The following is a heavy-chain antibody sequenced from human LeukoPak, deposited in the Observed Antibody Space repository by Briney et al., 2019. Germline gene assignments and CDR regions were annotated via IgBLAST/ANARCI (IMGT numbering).Heavy chain of an antibody. V-gene: IGHV4-39*06. CDR1: SGSISTSNYY. CDR2: IFYSGST. D-gene: IGHD4/OR15-4a*01. Sequence: SETLSLTCTVSSGSISTSNYYWGWVRQPPGKALEWIGNIFYSGSTYYSPSLRSRVTISLDTSKNQFTLKLSSVTAADTAVYYCARRAGAYSHPYDYWGQGTLVTVSS. CDR3: ARRAGAYSHPYDY. J-gene: IGHJ4*02.